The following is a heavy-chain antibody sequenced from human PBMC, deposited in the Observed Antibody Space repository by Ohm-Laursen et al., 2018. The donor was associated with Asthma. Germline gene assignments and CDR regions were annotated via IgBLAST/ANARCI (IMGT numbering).Heavy chain of an antibody. D-gene: IGHD2-2*01. CDR3: AREGIVVVPAATDYYYGMDV. J-gene: IGHJ6*02. CDR1: GYTFTGYY. CDR2: INPNSGGT. V-gene: IGHV1-2*04. Sequence: GASVKVSCKASGYTFTGYYMHWVRQAPGQGLEWMGWINPNSGGTNYAQKFQGWVTMTRDTSISTAYMELSRLRSDDTAVYYCAREGIVVVPAATDYYYGMDVWGQGTTVTVSS.